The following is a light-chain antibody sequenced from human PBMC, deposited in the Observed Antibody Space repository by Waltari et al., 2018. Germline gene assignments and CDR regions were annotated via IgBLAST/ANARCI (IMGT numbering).Light chain of an antibody. J-gene: IGLJ3*02. CDR1: SSNIGSSF. CDR2: RND. Sequence: QSVLTQPPSASGTPGQRVTISCSGSSSNIGSSFVCWYQHLPGTAPKLLIYRNDPRPSGVPDRFSGPRSGTAASLAISGLRSEDEADYYCAAWDDSLTVRFGGGTKLTVL. V-gene: IGLV1-47*01. CDR3: AAWDDSLTVR.